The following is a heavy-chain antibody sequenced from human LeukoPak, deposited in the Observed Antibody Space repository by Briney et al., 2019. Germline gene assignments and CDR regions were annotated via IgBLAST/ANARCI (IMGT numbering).Heavy chain of an antibody. V-gene: IGHV3-49*04. CDR2: IRSKAYGGTT. D-gene: IGHD3-22*01. CDR3: TRDPVPDSSGYYDY. J-gene: IGHJ4*02. Sequence: GGSLRLSCTASEFTFGDYAMSWVRQAPGKGLEWVGFIRSKAYGGTTEYAASVKGRFTIPRDDSKSIAYLQMNSLKTEDTAVYYCTRDPVPDSSGYYDYWGQGTLVTVSS. CDR1: EFTFGDYA.